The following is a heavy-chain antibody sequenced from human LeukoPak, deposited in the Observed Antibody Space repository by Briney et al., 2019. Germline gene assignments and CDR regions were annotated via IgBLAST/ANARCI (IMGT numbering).Heavy chain of an antibody. V-gene: IGHV4-39*01. J-gene: IGHJ3*02. CDR2: IYYTGST. CDR3: ARRPGPPDAFDM. Sequence: SETLSLTCTVSGGSISSSGYYWGWLRQPPGKGLEWIESIYYTGSTFYNPSLKSRVTISGDTSKEQFSLKLYSVTAADTAVYYWARRPGPPDAFDMWGQGTMVTVSS. CDR1: GGSISSSGYY.